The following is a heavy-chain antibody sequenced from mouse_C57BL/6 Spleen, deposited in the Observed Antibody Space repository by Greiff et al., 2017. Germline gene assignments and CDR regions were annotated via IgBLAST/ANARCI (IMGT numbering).Heavy chain of an antibody. CDR2: ISSGSSTI. CDR3: ARDGSSLYYFDY. D-gene: IGHD1-1*01. V-gene: IGHV5-17*01. CDR1: GFTFSDYG. J-gene: IGHJ2*01. Sequence: EVKLVESGGGLVKPGGSLKLSCAASGFTFSDYGMHWVRQAPEKGLEWVAYISSGSSTIYYADTVKVRFTISRDNAKNTLFLQMTSLRSEDTAMYYCARDGSSLYYFDYWGQGTTLTVSS.